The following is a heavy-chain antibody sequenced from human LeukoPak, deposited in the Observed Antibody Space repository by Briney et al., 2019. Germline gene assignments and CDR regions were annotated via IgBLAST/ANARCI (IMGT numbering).Heavy chain of an antibody. CDR2: INHSGST. D-gene: IGHD6-19*01. CDR1: GGSFSGYY. J-gene: IGHJ6*02. CDR3: ARVMRGSSGWSPYYYYYGMDV. Sequence: SETLSLTCAVYGGSFSGYYWSWLRQPPGKGLEWIGEINHSGSTNYNPSLKSRVTISVDTSKNQFSLKLSSVTAADTAVYYCARVMRGSSGWSPYYYYYGMDVWGQGTTVTVSS. V-gene: IGHV4-34*01.